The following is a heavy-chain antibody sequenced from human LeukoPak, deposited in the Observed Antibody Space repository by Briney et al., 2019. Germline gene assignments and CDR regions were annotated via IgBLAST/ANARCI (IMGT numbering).Heavy chain of an antibody. D-gene: IGHD3-9*01. J-gene: IGHJ3*02. CDR2: INHSGST. Sequence: PSETLSLTCAVYGGSFSGYYWSWIRQPPGKGLEWIGEINHSGSTNYYPSLKSRVTISVDTSKNQFSLKLSSVTAADTAVYYCARGLNLRYFDSSYAFDIWGQGTMVTVSS. CDR3: ARGLNLRYFDSSYAFDI. V-gene: IGHV4-34*01. CDR1: GGSFSGYY.